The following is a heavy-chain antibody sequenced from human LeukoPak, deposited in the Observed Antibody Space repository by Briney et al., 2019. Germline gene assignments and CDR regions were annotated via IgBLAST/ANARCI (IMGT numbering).Heavy chain of an antibody. D-gene: IGHD2-15*01. CDR3: AKAPVTTCSGAYCYPFDY. Sequence: GGSLLLSCAASGFTLSSYAMSWVRPGPGKGLEWVSAISVSGNTYHADSVKGRFTISRDSSKNTLYLQMNSLRAGDAAVHYCAKAPVTTCSGAYCYPFDYWSQGTLVTVSS. V-gene: IGHV3-23*01. CDR2: ISVSGNT. CDR1: GFTLSSYA. J-gene: IGHJ4*02.